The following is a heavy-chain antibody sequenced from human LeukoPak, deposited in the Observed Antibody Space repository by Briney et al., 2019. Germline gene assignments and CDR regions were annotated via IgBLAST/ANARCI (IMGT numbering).Heavy chain of an antibody. Sequence: SETLSLTCTVSGGSIISYYWSWIRQPAGKGLEWIGRIYTSGSTNYNPSLKSRVTTSVDTSKNQFSLKLSSVTAADTAVYYCARDRPYVDYHFWSGPRSYYYYMDVWGKGTTVTVSS. V-gene: IGHV4-4*07. D-gene: IGHD3-3*01. CDR2: IYTSGST. CDR3: ARDRPYVDYHFWSGPRSYYYYMDV. CDR1: GGSIISYY. J-gene: IGHJ6*03.